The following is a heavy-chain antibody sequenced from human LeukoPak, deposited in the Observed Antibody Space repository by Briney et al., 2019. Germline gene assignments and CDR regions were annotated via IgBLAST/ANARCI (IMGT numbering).Heavy chain of an antibody. CDR1: GGTFSSYA. Sequence: GASVKVSCKASGGTFSSYAFSWVRQAPGQGLEWMGVIFPIFGTANYVQKFQGRVTITANKSTSTAYMELSRLRSEDTAVYYCARLGYYGSGSYTDDAFDIWGQGTMVTVSS. CDR2: IFPIFGTA. V-gene: IGHV1-69*06. J-gene: IGHJ3*02. D-gene: IGHD3-10*01. CDR3: ARLGYYGSGSYTDDAFDI.